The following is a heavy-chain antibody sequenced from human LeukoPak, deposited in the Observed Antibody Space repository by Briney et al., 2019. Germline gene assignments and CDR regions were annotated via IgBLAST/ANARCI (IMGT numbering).Heavy chain of an antibody. Sequence: SQTLSLTCTVSGGSISGGGYYWSWIRQHPGKGLEWIGYIYYSGSTYYNPSLKSRVTISVDTSKNQFSLKLSSVTAADTAVYYCARALGQWLVLDYWGQGTLVTVSS. D-gene: IGHD6-19*01. J-gene: IGHJ4*02. V-gene: IGHV4-31*03. CDR3: ARALGQWLVLDY. CDR2: IYYSGST. CDR1: GGSISGGGYY.